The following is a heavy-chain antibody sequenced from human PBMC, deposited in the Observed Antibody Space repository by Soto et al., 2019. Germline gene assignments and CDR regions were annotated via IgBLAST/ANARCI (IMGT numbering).Heavy chain of an antibody. V-gene: IGHV4-59*01. Sequence: PSETLSLTCTVSGGSISNYYWNWIRQSPGKGLEWIGYIYSSGSTHYNPSLQNRVTISIDTSKNQVSLNVNSVTAADTAVYYCARDHPHSYGVYYFDYWGQGTLVTVSS. J-gene: IGHJ4*02. CDR3: ARDHPHSYGVYYFDY. CDR2: IYSSGST. D-gene: IGHD5-18*01. CDR1: GGSISNYY.